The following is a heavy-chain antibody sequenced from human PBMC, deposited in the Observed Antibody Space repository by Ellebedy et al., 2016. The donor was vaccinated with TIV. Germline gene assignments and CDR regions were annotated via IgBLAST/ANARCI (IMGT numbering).Heavy chain of an antibody. CDR2: IKTDGSET. D-gene: IGHD3-3*01. J-gene: IGHJ5*02. Sequence: GESLKISCAVSGFTFSSYGMSWVRQAPGKGLEWVAHIKTDGSETYYVDSVKGRFTISRENAKNALFLQMDGLRVDDSAVYYCVGFGVFNLWGQGAPVTVSS. CDR1: GFTFSSYG. V-gene: IGHV3-7*01. CDR3: VGFGVFNL.